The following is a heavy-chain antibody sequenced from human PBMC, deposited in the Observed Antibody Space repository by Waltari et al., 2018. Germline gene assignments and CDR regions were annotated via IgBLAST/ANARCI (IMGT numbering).Heavy chain of an antibody. Sequence: QVQLVESGGGVVQPGGSLRLSCGASGFPFSSSGLDWVRQAPGKGLEWVAFIRYDGSNKYYADSVKGRFTISRDNSKNTLYLQMNSLRAEDTAVYYCAKDICSSISCPPFDPWGQGTLVTVSS. CDR2: IRYDGSNK. J-gene: IGHJ5*02. CDR1: GFPFSSSG. D-gene: IGHD2-2*01. CDR3: AKDICSSISCPPFDP. V-gene: IGHV3-30*02.